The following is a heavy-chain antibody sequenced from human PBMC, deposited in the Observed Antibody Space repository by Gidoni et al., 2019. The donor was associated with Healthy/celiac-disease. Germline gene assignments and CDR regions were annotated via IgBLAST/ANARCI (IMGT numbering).Heavy chain of an antibody. D-gene: IGHD6-13*01. CDR2: INPNSGGT. Sequence: QVQPVQSGAEVKKPGASVKVSCNASGYTFTGYYMHWVRQAPGQGLEWMGRINPNSGGTNYAQKFQGRVTMTRDTSISTAYMELSRLRSDDTAVYYCARASGYSSSWNLDYWGQGTLVTVSS. CDR1: GYTFTGYY. J-gene: IGHJ4*02. V-gene: IGHV1-2*06. CDR3: ARASGYSSSWNLDY.